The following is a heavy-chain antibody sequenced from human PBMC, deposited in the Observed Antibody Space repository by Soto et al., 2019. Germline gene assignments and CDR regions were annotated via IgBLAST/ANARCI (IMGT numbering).Heavy chain of an antibody. J-gene: IGHJ6*02. CDR3: ASGSLYYDILTGYQGYYYYGMDV. V-gene: IGHV1-46*01. CDR2: INPSGGST. Sequence: ASVKVSCKASGYTFTIYYMHWVRQAPGQGLEWMGIINPSGGSTSYAQKFQGRVTMTRDTSTSTVYMELSSLRSEDTAVYYCASGSLYYDILTGYQGYYYYGMDVWGQGTTVTVSS. D-gene: IGHD3-9*01. CDR1: GYTFTIYY.